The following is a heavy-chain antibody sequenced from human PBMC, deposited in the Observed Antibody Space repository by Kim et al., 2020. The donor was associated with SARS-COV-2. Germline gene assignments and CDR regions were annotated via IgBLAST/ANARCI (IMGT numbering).Heavy chain of an antibody. CDR3: ARGSFQQGFDP. Sequence: GGSLRLSCEASGFTFSIYWMNWVRQGPGKGLVWVSRIKGDGSDTHYADFVKGRFTISRDNAKNTLHLQLNSLGVEDTATYYCARGSFQQGFDPWGQGTLVTVSS. J-gene: IGHJ5*02. CDR1: GFTFSIYW. CDR2: IKGDGSDT. D-gene: IGHD6-13*01. V-gene: IGHV3-74*01.